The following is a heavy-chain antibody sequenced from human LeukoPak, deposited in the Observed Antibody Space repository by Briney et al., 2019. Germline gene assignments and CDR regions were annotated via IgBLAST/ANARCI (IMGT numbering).Heavy chain of an antibody. J-gene: IGHJ3*02. CDR1: GGSISSYY. V-gene: IGHV4-59*01. D-gene: IGHD5-24*01. Sequence: PSETLFLTCTVSGGSISSYYWNWIRQPPGKGLEWIGYIYYSGSTNYNPSLKSRVTISVDTSKNQFSLKLSSVTAADTAVYYCAGRLWRRDGYNLSAFDIWGQGTMVTVSS. CDR2: IYYSGST. CDR3: AGRLWRRDGYNLSAFDI.